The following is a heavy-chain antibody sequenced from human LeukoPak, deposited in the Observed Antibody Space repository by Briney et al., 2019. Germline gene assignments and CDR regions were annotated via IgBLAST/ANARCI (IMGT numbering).Heavy chain of an antibody. V-gene: IGHV7-4-1*02. CDR3: ARKEERELHYHYYHRKEG. D-gene: IGHD1-7*01. CDR2: INTNTGNP. Sequence: ASVKVSCKASGYTFTSYAMNWVRQAPGQGLEWMGWINTNTGNPTYAQGFTGRFVFSLDTSVSTAYLQISSLKAEDTAVYYCARKEERELHYHYYHRKEGWGQRANGTGLL. J-gene: IGHJ6*02. CDR1: GYTFTSYA.